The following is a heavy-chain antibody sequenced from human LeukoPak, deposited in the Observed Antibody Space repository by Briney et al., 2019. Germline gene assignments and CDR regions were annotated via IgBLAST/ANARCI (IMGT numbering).Heavy chain of an antibody. J-gene: IGHJ4*02. Sequence: PGGSLRLSCAASGFTFSDFWMSWVRQAPGKGLECVASTNEAGGDKLYVDSVKGRFTISRDNSKNTLYLQMNSLRAEDTAVYYCAKDSLIYDFWSGPDYWGQGTLVTVSS. CDR3: AKDSLIYDFWSGPDY. CDR1: GFTFSDFW. D-gene: IGHD3-3*01. CDR2: TNEAGGDK. V-gene: IGHV3-7*01.